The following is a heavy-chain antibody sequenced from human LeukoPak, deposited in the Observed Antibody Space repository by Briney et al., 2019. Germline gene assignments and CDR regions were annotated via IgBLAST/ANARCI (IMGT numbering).Heavy chain of an antibody. Sequence: PSETLSLTCTVSGGSISSGSYYWSWIRQPAGKGLEWIGRIYTSGSTNYNPSLKSRVTMSVDTSKNQFSLKLSSVTAADTAVYYCASLAEFGGYNNYYFDYWGQGTLVTVSS. J-gene: IGHJ4*02. CDR2: IYTSGST. CDR3: ASLAEFGGYNNYYFDY. V-gene: IGHV4-61*02. CDR1: GGSISSGSYY. D-gene: IGHD5-24*01.